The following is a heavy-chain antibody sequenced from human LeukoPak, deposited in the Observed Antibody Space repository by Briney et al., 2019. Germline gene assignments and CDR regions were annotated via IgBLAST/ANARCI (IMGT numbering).Heavy chain of an antibody. D-gene: IGHD3-10*01. J-gene: IGHJ4*02. Sequence: SETLSLTCAVYGGSFSGYYWSWIRQPPGKGLEWIGEINHSGSTNYNPSLKSRVTISVDTSKNQFSLKLSSVTAADTAVYYCARGDTVRDYWGQGTLVTVSS. CDR3: ARGDTVRDY. CDR1: GGSFSGYY. V-gene: IGHV4-34*01. CDR2: INHSGST.